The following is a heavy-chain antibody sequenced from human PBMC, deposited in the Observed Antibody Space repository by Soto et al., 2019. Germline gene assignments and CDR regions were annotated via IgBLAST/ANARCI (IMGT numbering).Heavy chain of an antibody. CDR1: GLPFSDHG. V-gene: IGHV3-33*01. CDR3: ARDDSRASPFDY. J-gene: IGHJ4*01. Sequence: QVQLVESGGGVVQPGTSLRLSCAASGLPFSDHGMHWVRQSPGRGLEGVAFIWYDENKKNYADSVKGRFTISRDNSKNTIYLQMNSLRAEDTAVYYCARDDSRASPFDYWGQGTLVTVAS. D-gene: IGHD4-4*01. CDR2: IWYDENKK.